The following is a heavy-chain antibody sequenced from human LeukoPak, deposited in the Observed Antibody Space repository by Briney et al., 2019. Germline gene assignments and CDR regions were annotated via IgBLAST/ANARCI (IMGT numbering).Heavy chain of an antibody. V-gene: IGHV1-2*06. Sequence: ASVKVSCKASGYTFTSYGISWVRQAPGQGLEWMGRINPNSGGTNYAQKFQGRVTMTRDTSISTAYMELSRLRSDDTAVYYCASSGAVAVFDYWGQGTLVTVSS. CDR3: ASSGAVAVFDY. CDR1: GYTFTSYG. D-gene: IGHD6-19*01. CDR2: INPNSGGT. J-gene: IGHJ4*02.